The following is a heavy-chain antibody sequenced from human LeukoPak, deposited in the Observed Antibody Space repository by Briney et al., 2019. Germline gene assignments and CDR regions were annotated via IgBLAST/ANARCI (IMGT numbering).Heavy chain of an antibody. Sequence: GGSLRLSCAASGFTFSSYWMSWVRQAPGKGLEWVANIKQDGSEKYYVDSVKGRFPISRDNAKNSLYLQMNSLRAEDTAVYYCAREGGRDVLRFLEWPYYYYYYMDVWGKGTTVTVSS. CDR3: AREGGRDVLRFLEWPYYYYYYMDV. J-gene: IGHJ6*03. CDR2: IKQDGSEK. V-gene: IGHV3-7*01. CDR1: GFTFSSYW. D-gene: IGHD3-3*01.